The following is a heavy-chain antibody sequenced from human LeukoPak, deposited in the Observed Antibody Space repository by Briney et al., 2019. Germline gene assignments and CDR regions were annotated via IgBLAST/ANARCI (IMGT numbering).Heavy chain of an antibody. D-gene: IGHD6-25*01. J-gene: IGHJ5*02. CDR2: ISPSGGST. CDR3: ARDSGTNWFDP. Sequence: ASVKVSCKASGYTFTSYYMHWVRQAPGQGLEWMGIISPSGGSTSYAQKFQGRVTMTRDTSTSTVYMELSSLRSEDTAVYYCARDSGTNWFDPWGQGTLVTVSS. V-gene: IGHV1-46*01. CDR1: GYTFTSYY.